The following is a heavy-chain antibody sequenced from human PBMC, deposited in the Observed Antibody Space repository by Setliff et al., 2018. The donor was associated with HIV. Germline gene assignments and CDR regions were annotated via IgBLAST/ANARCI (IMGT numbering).Heavy chain of an antibody. CDR2: IYTSGNM. D-gene: IGHD1-20*01. V-gene: IGHV4-4*07. J-gene: IGHJ6*03. CDR3: ARGIGTRYNYYMDV. CDR1: GDSVTGYH. Sequence: SETLSLTCVVSGDSVTGYHWNWIRQPAGQGLESLGRIYTSGNMIYNPSLKSRVTMSADTSRNQLSLKLSSVTAADTAVYYCARGIGTRYNYYMDVWGIGTTVTVSS.